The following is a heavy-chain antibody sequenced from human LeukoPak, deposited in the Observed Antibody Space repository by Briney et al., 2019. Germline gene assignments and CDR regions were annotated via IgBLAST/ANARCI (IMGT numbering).Heavy chain of an antibody. CDR1: GGTFSSYA. CDR3: ARESRSGYDYGHFDY. CDR2: IIPILGIA. Sequence: AASVKVPCKASGGTFSSYAISWVRQAPGQGLEWMGRIIPILGIANYAQKFQGRVTITADKSTSTAYMELSSLRSEDTAVYYCARESRSGYDYGHFDYWGQGTLVTVSS. J-gene: IGHJ4*02. V-gene: IGHV1-69*04. D-gene: IGHD5-12*01.